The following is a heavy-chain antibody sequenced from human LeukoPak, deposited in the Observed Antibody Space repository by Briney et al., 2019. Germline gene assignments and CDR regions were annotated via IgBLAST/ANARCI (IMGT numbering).Heavy chain of an antibody. CDR1: GFTFSSYS. CDR3: ARGRYYDILTGYYKAFDI. J-gene: IGHJ3*02. CDR2: ISSNGGST. D-gene: IGHD3-9*01. Sequence: GGSLRLSCGASGFTFSSYSMHWVRQAPGKGLEYVSAISSNGGSTNYANSVKGRFSTSRDNSKNTLYLQMGSLRTEDMAVYYCARGRYYDILTGYYKAFDIWGQGTMVTVSS. V-gene: IGHV3-64*01.